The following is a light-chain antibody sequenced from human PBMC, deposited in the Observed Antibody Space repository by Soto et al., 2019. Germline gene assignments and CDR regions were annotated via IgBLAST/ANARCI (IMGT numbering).Light chain of an antibody. CDR2: AAS. Sequence: DIQMTQSPSSLSASVGDRVTITCRASQSISSYLNWYRQKPGKAPELLIYAASSLQSGVPSRFSGSESGTDFTLTISSLQPEEFATYYCQQSYSIPPTFGPGTKVDI. J-gene: IGKJ3*01. CDR3: QQSYSIPPT. CDR1: QSISSY. V-gene: IGKV1-39*01.